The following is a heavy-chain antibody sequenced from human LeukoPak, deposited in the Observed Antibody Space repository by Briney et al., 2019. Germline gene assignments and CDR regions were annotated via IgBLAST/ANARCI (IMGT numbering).Heavy chain of an antibody. V-gene: IGHV3-15*04. D-gene: IGHD1-7*01. CDR2: TVSEINGGTT. J-gene: IGHJ6*02. CDR1: GFTFNYAW. CDR3: TTDEDWNYARKDV. Sequence: GGSLRLSCAASGFTFNYAWMSWVRQVPGKGLEWVGQTVSEINGGTTDYATPVKGRFTISRDDSKSTLYLQMNSLKIEDTAVYYCTTDEDWNYARKDVWGQGATVIVSS.